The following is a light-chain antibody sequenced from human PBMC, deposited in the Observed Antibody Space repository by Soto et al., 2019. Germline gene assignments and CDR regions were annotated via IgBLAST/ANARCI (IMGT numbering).Light chain of an antibody. CDR1: QLMSGW. Sequence: QMTPSSSTMSASVGASSHMTFRASQLMSGWLAWYQQKPGKAPKLLIYKASRLERGVPSRFSGSESGTEFTLTITSLQADDFATYYCQQYDKYWTFGQGTKVDIK. CDR2: KAS. J-gene: IGKJ1*01. V-gene: IGKV1-5*03. CDR3: QQYDKYWT.